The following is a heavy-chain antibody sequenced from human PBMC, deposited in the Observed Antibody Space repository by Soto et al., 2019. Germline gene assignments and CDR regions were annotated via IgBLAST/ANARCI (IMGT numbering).Heavy chain of an antibody. J-gene: IGHJ4*02. CDR3: ATEGAAKPHDY. CDR2: ISYDGTNK. V-gene: IGHV3-30-3*01. Sequence: QVPLVESGGGVVQPGRSLRLSCAASGFTFSSYTMHWVRQAPGKGLEWMARISYDGTNKYYTDSIKGRFTISRDNSKNPRYLQVNSLRTDDSAGYFCATEGAAKPHDYWGQGTLVTVSS. CDR1: GFTFSSYT. D-gene: IGHD1-26*01.